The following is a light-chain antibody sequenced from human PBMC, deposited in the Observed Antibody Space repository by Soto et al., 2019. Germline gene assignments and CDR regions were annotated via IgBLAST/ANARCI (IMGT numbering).Light chain of an antibody. CDR1: KSVTSNS. CDR2: DAS. V-gene: IGKV3-20*01. Sequence: EIVLTQSPGTLSLSPGERATLSCRASKSVTSNSLAWYQHKLGQAPRLLIYDASSRATGIPDRFSGSGSGTDFSLTISRLEPDDFAVYFCQQFGTSPGTFGPGTKVDIK. J-gene: IGKJ3*01. CDR3: QQFGTSPGT.